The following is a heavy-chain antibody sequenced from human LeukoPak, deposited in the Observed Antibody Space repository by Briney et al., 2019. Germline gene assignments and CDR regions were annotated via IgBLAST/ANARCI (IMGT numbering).Heavy chain of an antibody. CDR1: GYSISSGYY. J-gene: IGHJ4*02. CDR2: IYHSGST. V-gene: IGHV4-38-2*01. D-gene: IGHD3-10*01. CDR3: ARVSYGSGSYYKGFDY. Sequence: SETLSLTCAVSGYSISSGYYWGWIRQPPGKGLGWIGSIYHSGSTYYNPSLKSRVTISVDTSKNQFSLKLSSVTAADTAVYYCARVSYGSGSYYKGFDYWGQGTLVTVSS.